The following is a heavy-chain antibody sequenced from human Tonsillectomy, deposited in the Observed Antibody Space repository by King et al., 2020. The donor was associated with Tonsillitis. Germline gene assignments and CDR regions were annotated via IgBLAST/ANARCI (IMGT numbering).Heavy chain of an antibody. J-gene: IGHJ5*02. V-gene: IGHV3-23*04. CDR3: AKKDHYYGSENYYSWFDP. Sequence: VQLVESGGGLVQPGGSLRLSCAVSGFTFSSYAMSWVRQAPGKGLEWVSTITGIGGNTYYADSVKGRFTISRDNSKNTLYLQMNSLRAEDTAVYYCAKKDHYYGSENYYSWFDPWGQGTLVTVSS. CDR1: GFTFSSYA. CDR2: ITGIGGNT. D-gene: IGHD3-10*01.